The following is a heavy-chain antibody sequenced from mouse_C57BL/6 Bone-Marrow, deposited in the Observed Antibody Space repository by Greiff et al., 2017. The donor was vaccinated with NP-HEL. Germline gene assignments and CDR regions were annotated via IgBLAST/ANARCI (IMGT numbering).Heavy chain of an antibody. J-gene: IGHJ2*01. CDR1: GYTFTDYN. Sequence: EVQLQQSGPELVKPGASVKMSCKASGYTFTDYNMHWVKQSHGKSLEWIGYINPNNGGTSYNQKFKGKATLTVNKSSSTAYMELRSLTSEDSAVYYCAGDYYGSSTYYFDYWGQGTTLTVSS. V-gene: IGHV1-22*01. CDR3: AGDYYGSSTYYFDY. CDR2: INPNNGGT. D-gene: IGHD1-1*01.